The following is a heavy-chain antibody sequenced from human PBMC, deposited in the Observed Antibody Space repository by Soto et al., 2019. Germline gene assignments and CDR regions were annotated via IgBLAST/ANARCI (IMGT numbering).Heavy chain of an antibody. Sequence: QVQLGQSGAEVKKPGSSVKVSCKASGGTFSSFAISWVRQAPGQGLEWLGAFVPIVGTADYAQKFQGRVTITADESSNIADMELRSLRSEDTAVYYCAIGSTFSGEFEFWGQGTPVAVSS. CDR1: GGTFSSFA. J-gene: IGHJ4*02. CDR2: FVPIVGTA. D-gene: IGHD1-26*01. V-gene: IGHV1-69*01. CDR3: AIGSTFSGEFEF.